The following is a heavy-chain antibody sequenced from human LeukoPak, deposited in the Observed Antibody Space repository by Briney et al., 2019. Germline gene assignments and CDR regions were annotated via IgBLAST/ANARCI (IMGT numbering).Heavy chain of an antibody. Sequence: ASVKVSCKASGYTFTGYYMHWVRQAPGQGLEWMGWMNPNSGNTGYAQKFQGRVTMTRNTSISTAYMELSSLRSEDTAVYYCARGYCSSTSCYGVDKGFDPWGQGTLVTVSS. CDR3: ARGYCSSTSCYGVDKGFDP. V-gene: IGHV1-8*02. CDR1: GYTFTGYY. J-gene: IGHJ5*02. CDR2: MNPNSGNT. D-gene: IGHD2-2*01.